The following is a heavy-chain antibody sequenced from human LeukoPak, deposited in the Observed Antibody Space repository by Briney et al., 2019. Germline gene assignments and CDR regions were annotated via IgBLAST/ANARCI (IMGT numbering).Heavy chain of an antibody. CDR2: IYYSGST. Sequence: SETLSLTCTVSGGSISSYYWSWIRQPPGKGLEWIGYIYYSGSTNYNPSLKSRVTISVDTSKNQFSLKLSSVTAADTAVYYCARDRYCSGGSCYDDNWFDPWGQGTPVTVSS. CDR3: ARDRYCSGGSCYDDNWFDP. J-gene: IGHJ5*02. V-gene: IGHV4-59*01. CDR1: GGSISSYY. D-gene: IGHD2-15*01.